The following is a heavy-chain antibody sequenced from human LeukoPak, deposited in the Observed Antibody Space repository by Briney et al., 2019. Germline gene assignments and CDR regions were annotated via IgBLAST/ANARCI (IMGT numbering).Heavy chain of an antibody. CDR2: IRQDGSQK. Sequence: PGGSLRLSCAASGFTFSNFWMSWVRQAPGKGLEWVATIRQDGSQKYYVDSVKGRFTISRDNAKNSLYLQMNSLRGEDTAVYYCAGSGWGNFDYWGQGTLVTVSS. V-gene: IGHV3-7*01. CDR3: AGSGWGNFDY. CDR1: GFTFSNFW. J-gene: IGHJ4*02. D-gene: IGHD6-19*01.